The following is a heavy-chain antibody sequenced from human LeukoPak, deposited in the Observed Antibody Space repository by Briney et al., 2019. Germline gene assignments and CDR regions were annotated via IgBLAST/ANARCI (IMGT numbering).Heavy chain of an antibody. CDR1: GASISSSTDY. J-gene: IGHJ4*02. Sequence: SETLSLTCTVSGASISSSTDYWGWIRQPPGKGLEWIANIYYSGSTYYNPSLKSRVTISVDTSKNQFSLKLSSVTAADTAVYYCARADPLTVVVVFDYWGQGTLVTVSS. CDR2: IYYSGST. D-gene: IGHD2-15*01. V-gene: IGHV4-39*07. CDR3: ARADPLTVVVVFDY.